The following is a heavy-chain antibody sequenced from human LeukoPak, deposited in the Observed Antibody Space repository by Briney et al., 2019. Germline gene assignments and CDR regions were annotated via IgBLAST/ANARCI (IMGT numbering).Heavy chain of an antibody. CDR3: ARDRARGSGTYYNYYYGMDV. Sequence: GGFLRLSCAASGFTFSSYAMHWVRQAPGKGLEWVAVISYDGSYKYYTDSVKGRVTISRDNSKNTLYLRMNSLRAEDTAVYYCARDRARGSGTYYNYYYGMDVWGQGTTVTVSS. CDR2: ISYDGSYK. V-gene: IGHV3-30-3*01. J-gene: IGHJ6*02. CDR1: GFTFSSYA. D-gene: IGHD3-10*01.